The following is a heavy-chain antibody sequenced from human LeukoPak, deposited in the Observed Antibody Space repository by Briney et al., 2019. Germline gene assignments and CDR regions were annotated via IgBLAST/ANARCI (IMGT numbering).Heavy chain of an antibody. CDR1: GGSISSSSYY. J-gene: IGHJ4*02. CDR2: IYYSGST. D-gene: IGHD2-15*01. V-gene: IGHV4-39*01. Sequence: PSETLSLTCTVSGGSISSSSYYWGWIRQPPGKGLEWIGSIYYSGSTYYNPSLKSRVTISVDTSKNQFSLKLSSVTAADTAVYYCARRCCSGGSCQFDYWGQGTLVTVSS. CDR3: ARRCCSGGSCQFDY.